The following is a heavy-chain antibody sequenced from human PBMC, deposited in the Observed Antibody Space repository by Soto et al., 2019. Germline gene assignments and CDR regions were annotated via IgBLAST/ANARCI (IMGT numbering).Heavy chain of an antibody. J-gene: IGHJ6*02. CDR3: AGDGHSSGCDRVPNYYGMDV. CDR2: IYYSGST. V-gene: IGHV4-30-4*01. Sequence: SETLSLTCTVSGGSISSGDYYWSWIRQPPGKGLEWIGYIYYSGSTYYNPSLKSRVTISVDTSKNQFSLKLSSVTAADTAVYYCAGDGHSSGCDRVPNYYGMDVGGQGTTV. CDR1: GGSISSGDYY. D-gene: IGHD6-19*01.